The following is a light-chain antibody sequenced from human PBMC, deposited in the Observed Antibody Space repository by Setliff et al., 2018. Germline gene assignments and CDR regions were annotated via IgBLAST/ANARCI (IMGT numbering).Light chain of an antibody. V-gene: IGLV2-14*03. CDR2: DVS. CDR1: SSDVGAYNY. Sequence: QSVLTQPASVSGSPGQSITISCTGTSSDVGAYNYVSWYQRHPGEAPKLLLYDVSNRPSGMSNRFSGSKSGSTASLTITGLQAEDEADYFCSSYTSTRTVIFGGGTKSPS. CDR3: SSYTSTRTVI. J-gene: IGLJ2*01.